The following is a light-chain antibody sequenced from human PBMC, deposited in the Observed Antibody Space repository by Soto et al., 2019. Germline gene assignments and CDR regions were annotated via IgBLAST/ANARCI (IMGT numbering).Light chain of an antibody. Sequence: QSVLTQPPSASGTPGQRVTMSCSGSSSNVGRNYVYWYQQVPGTAPKLRIYSNIHRPSGVPDRVSGSRSGTSATLAVSGLRSQDEAEYYCAAWDYSLYVWVFGGGTKVTVL. J-gene: IGLJ3*02. V-gene: IGLV1-47*02. CDR2: SNI. CDR3: AAWDYSLYVWV. CDR1: SSNVGRNY.